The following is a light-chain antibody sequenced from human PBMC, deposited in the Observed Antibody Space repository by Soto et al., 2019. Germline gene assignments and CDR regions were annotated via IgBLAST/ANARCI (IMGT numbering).Light chain of an antibody. CDR2: EVS. J-gene: IGLJ1*01. Sequence: QSALNRPASVSGSPGQSITISCTGTSSDVGGYNYVSWYQQHPGKAPKLMIYEVSYRPSGVSDRFSGSKSGNTASLTISGLQAEDEADYYCCSYTSSITYVFGTGTKVTVL. V-gene: IGLV2-14*01. CDR1: SSDVGGYNY. CDR3: CSYTSSITYV.